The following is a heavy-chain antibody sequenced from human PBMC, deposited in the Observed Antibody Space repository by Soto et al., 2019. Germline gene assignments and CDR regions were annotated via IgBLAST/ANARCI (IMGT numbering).Heavy chain of an antibody. CDR1: GYSFTSYW. J-gene: IGHJ6*02. Sequence: GESLKISCKGSGYSFTSYWSSWVRQMPGKGLEWMGRIDPSDSYTNYSPSFQGHVTISADKSISTAYLQWSSLKASDTAMYYCARHNDIVVVPAAPGYGMDVWGQGTTVTVSS. V-gene: IGHV5-10-1*01. CDR2: IDPSDSYT. CDR3: ARHNDIVVVPAAPGYGMDV. D-gene: IGHD2-2*01.